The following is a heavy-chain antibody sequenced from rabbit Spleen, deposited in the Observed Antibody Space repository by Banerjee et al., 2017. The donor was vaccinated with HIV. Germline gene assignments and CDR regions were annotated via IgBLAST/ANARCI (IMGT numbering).Heavy chain of an antibody. D-gene: IGHD4-2*01. CDR2: IYTASGGGT. J-gene: IGHJ4*01. CDR1: GFSFSSGYD. V-gene: IGHV1S40*01. Sequence: QSLEESGGDLVKPGASLTLTCKASGFSFSSGYDMCWVRQAPGKGLEWIGVIYTASGGGTYYASWAKGRFTISKTSSTVDLKMTSLTVADTATYFCARRDAGGATDSPDDYYKLWGPGTLVTVS. CDR3: ARRDAGGATDSPDDYYKL.